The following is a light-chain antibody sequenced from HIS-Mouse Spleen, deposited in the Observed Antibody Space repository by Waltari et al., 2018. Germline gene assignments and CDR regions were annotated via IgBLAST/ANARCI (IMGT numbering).Light chain of an antibody. V-gene: IGKV3-11*01. Sequence: EIVLTQSPATLSLSPGERATLSCRASQSVSSYLAWYQQKPGQAPRLLIHDASNRATGIPARFGGSGSGTDFTLTISSLEPEDFAVYYCQQRSNWPGITFGPGTKVDIK. J-gene: IGKJ3*01. CDR2: DAS. CDR1: QSVSSY. CDR3: QQRSNWPGIT.